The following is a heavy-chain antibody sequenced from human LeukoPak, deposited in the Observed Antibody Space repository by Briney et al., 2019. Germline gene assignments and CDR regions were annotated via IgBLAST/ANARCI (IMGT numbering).Heavy chain of an antibody. CDR2: INHSGST. V-gene: IGHV4-38-2*02. J-gene: IGHJ3*02. D-gene: IGHD3-9*01. CDR3: ARTLLYFDWLLPDAFDI. Sequence: SETLSLTCSVSGYSISSGYYWGWIRQPPGKGLEWIGEINHSGSTNYNPSLKSRVTISVDTSKNQFSLNLSSVTAADTAMYYCARTLLYFDWLLPDAFDIWGHGTMVTVSS. CDR1: GYSISSGYY.